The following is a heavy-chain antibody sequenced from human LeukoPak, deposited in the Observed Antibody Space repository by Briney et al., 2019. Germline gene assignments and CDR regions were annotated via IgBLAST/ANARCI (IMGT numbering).Heavy chain of an antibody. D-gene: IGHD3-22*01. CDR2: LYYSGST. V-gene: IGHV4-30-4*01. J-gene: IGHJ5*02. Sequence: SETLSLTCTVSGGSISSGDYYWSWIRQPPGKGLGWIAYLYYSGSTYYNPSLKSRVTMSADTSKNQLSLKLSSVTAADTAVYYCARPYYYDSRIDPWGQGILVTVSS. CDR1: GGSISSGDYY. CDR3: ARPYYYDSRIDP.